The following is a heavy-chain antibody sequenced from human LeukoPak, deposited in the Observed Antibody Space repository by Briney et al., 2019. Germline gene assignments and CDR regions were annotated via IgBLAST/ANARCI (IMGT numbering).Heavy chain of an antibody. CDR2: IYYSGCT. Sequence: GSLRLSCAASGFTFSSYAMSWVRQSPGKGLEWIGNIYYSGCTYYNPSLKSRVTLSIDTSKNQFSLRLSSVTAADTAVYFCARIRPGLVEPYYFDYWGQGTLLTVSS. J-gene: IGHJ4*02. CDR3: ARIRPGLVEPYYFDY. V-gene: IGHV4-38-2*01. D-gene: IGHD2-8*02. CDR1: GFTFSSYA.